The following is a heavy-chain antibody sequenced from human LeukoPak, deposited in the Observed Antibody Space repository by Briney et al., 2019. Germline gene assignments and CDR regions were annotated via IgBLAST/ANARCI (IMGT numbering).Heavy chain of an antibody. CDR2: INPNSGGT. Sequence: ASVKVSCKASGYTFTGYYMHWVRQAPGQGLEWMGWINPNSGGTNYAQKFQGRVTMTRDTSISTAYMELSRLRSDDTAVYYCAKAGNYRLWFGESTPEYYMDVWGKGTTVTISS. V-gene: IGHV1-2*02. D-gene: IGHD3-10*01. CDR1: GYTFTGYY. CDR3: AKAGNYRLWFGESTPEYYMDV. J-gene: IGHJ6*03.